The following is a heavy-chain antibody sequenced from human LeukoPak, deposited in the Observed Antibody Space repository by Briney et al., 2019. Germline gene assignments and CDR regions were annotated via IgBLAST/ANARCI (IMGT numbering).Heavy chain of an antibody. Sequence: ASVKVSCKASGYIFTGYYMHWVRQAPGQGLEWMGRISPKSGVTNYAQKFQGRVTMTSDTSISTAYMELSRLTSDDTAVYYCARPEGSYYYGPGVWFDPWGQGTLVTVSS. V-gene: IGHV1-2*02. CDR2: ISPKSGVT. J-gene: IGHJ5*02. CDR3: ARPEGSYYYGPGVWFDP. CDR1: GYIFTGYY. D-gene: IGHD3-10*01.